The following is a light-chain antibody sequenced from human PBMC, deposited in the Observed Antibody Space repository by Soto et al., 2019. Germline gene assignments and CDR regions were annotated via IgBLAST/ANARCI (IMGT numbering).Light chain of an antibody. Sequence: EIVLTQSPGTLSLSPGERATLSCRASQSISSSYLAWYQQKAGQAPRLLIYAASSRATGIPDRFSGSGAGTDFTLTISRLDPEDFAVYYCQQYGSSSYTFGQGTQLEIK. J-gene: IGKJ2*01. V-gene: IGKV3-20*01. CDR2: AAS. CDR1: QSISSSY. CDR3: QQYGSSSYT.